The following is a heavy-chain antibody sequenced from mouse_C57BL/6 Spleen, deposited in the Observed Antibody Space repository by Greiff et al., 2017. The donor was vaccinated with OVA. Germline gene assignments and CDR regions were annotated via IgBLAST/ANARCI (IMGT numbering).Heavy chain of an antibody. CDR1: GFTFSSYT. CDR2: ISGGGGNT. J-gene: IGHJ3*01. D-gene: IGHD2-3*01. Sequence: EVQRVESGGGLVKPGGSLKLSCAASGFTFSSYTMSWVRQTPEKRLEWVAPISGGGGNTYYPDSVKGRFTISRDNAKNTLYLQMSSLRSEDTALYYCARHEGDGYQFAYWGQGTLVTVSA. V-gene: IGHV5-9*01. CDR3: ARHEGDGYQFAY.